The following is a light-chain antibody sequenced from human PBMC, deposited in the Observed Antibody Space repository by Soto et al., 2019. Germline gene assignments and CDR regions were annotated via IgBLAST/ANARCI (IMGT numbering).Light chain of an antibody. J-gene: IGKJ2*01. CDR1: QSVLYSSNNKNY. V-gene: IGKV4-1*01. CDR2: WGS. Sequence: DIVMTQSPDSLAVSLGERATINCKSSQSVLYSSNNKNYLAWYQQKPGQPPKLLIYWGSTRESGVPDRFSGSGSGTDFTLTISSLQAEDVAVYYCQQYYSTPRTFGQVTKLEIK. CDR3: QQYYSTPRT.